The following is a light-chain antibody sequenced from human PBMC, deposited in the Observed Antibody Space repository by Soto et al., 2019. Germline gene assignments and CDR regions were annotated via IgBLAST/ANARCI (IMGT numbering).Light chain of an antibody. V-gene: IGLV2-23*02. Sequence: QPVLTQPASVSGSPGQSITISCTGTSSDVGSYNLVSWYQQHPGKAPKLMICEVSKRPSGVSNRFSGSKSGNTASLTISGLQAEDEADYYCCSYAGSSTFYVFGNGTKLTVL. CDR2: EVS. J-gene: IGLJ1*01. CDR3: CSYAGSSTFYV. CDR1: SSDVGSYNL.